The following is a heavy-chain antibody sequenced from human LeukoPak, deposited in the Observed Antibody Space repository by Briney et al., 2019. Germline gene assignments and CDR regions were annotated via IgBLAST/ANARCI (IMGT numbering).Heavy chain of an antibody. CDR3: ARTKVDTAMVL. CDR1: GFTFSSYS. CDR2: ISSSSSTI. Sequence: PGGSLRLSCAASGFTFSSYSMSWVRQAPGKGLEWVSYISSSSSTIYYADSVKGRFTISRDNAKNSLYLQMNSLRAEDTAVYYCARTKVDTAMVLWGQGTLVTVSS. D-gene: IGHD5-18*01. J-gene: IGHJ4*02. V-gene: IGHV3-48*01.